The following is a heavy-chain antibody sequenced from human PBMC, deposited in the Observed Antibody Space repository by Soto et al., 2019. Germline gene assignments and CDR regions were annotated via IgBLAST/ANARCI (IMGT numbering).Heavy chain of an antibody. Sequence: QVQLVESGGGVVQPGRSLRLSCAASGFTFSSYGMHWVRQAPGKGLEWVAVISYDGSNKYYADSVKGRFTISRDNSKNTLYPQMNSLRAEDTAVYYCATNLQTGRYFDYWGQGTLVTVSS. CDR1: GFTFSSYG. CDR2: ISYDGSNK. CDR3: ATNLQTGRYFDY. J-gene: IGHJ4*02. D-gene: IGHD7-27*01. V-gene: IGHV3-30*03.